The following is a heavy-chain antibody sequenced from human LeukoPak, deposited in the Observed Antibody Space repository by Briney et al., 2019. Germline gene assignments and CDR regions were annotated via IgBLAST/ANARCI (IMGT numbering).Heavy chain of an antibody. D-gene: IGHD3-22*01. CDR1: GYTFTSYG. J-gene: IGHJ4*02. CDR2: ISAYNGNT. Sequence: ASVKVSCKASGYTFTSYGISWVRQAPGQGLEWMGWISAYNGNTNYAQKLQGRVTMTTDTSTSTAYMELRSLRSDDTAVYYCASDGEYYYDSSGFDYWGQGTLVTVSS. V-gene: IGHV1-18*01. CDR3: ASDGEYYYDSSGFDY.